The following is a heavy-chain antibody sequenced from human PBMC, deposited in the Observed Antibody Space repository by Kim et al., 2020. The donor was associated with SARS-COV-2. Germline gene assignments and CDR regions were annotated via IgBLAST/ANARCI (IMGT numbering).Heavy chain of an antibody. CDR3: ARGPGRPFGYYYGMDV. V-gene: IGHV1-3*01. Sequence: ASVKVSCKASGYTFTSYAMHWVRQAPGQRLEWMGWINAGNGNTKYSQKFQGRVTITRDTSASTAYMELSSPRSEDTAVYYCARGPGRPFGYYYGMDVWGQGTTVTVSS. D-gene: IGHD3-3*01. CDR1: GYTFTSYA. J-gene: IGHJ6*02. CDR2: INAGNGNT.